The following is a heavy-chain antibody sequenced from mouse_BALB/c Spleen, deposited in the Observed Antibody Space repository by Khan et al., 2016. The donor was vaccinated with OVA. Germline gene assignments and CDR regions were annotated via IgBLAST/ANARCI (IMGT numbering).Heavy chain of an antibody. D-gene: IGHD2-2*01. CDR1: GYSFTTYY. CDR3: TRKGYVAWFAY. J-gene: IGHJ3*01. V-gene: IGHV1S135*01. Sequence: LLPQLLGPELMKPGTSVKISCKASGYSFTTYYIPWVIQTQGKSLEWIGYIHPFSGGTTYNQKFKDKATLTDDKSSSTAYIHLSNLAYSDSEDYYSTRKGYVAWFAYWGQGTMVTVSA. CDR2: IHPFSGGT.